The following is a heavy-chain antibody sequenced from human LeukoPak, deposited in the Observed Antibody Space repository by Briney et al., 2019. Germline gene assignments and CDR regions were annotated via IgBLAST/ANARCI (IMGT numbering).Heavy chain of an antibody. CDR2: ISYDGNDK. CDR3: AKGLEAYCGGDCYSGRLDY. J-gene: IGHJ4*02. D-gene: IGHD2-21*02. V-gene: IGHV3-30*18. CDR1: GFTFSSYG. Sequence: GGSLRLSCAASGFTFSSYGMHWVRQSPGKGLQWVAVISYDGNDKHYADSVKGRFTVSRDNSKNTVYLQMNGLRAEDTAVYYCAKGLEAYCGGDCYSGRLDYWGQGTLVTVSS.